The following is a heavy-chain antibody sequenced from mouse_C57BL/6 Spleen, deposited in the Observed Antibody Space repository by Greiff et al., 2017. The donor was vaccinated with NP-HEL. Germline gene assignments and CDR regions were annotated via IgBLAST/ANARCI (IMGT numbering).Heavy chain of an antibody. CDR2: INPSTGGT. CDR1: GYSFTGYY. CDR3: ARSALRYYFDD. Sequence: EVQRVESGPELVKPGASVKISCKASGYSFTGYYMNWVKQSPEKSLEWIGEINPSTGGTTYNQKFKAKATLTVDKSSSTAYMQLKSLTSEDSAVYYCARSALRYYFDDWGQGTTLTVSS. V-gene: IGHV1-42*01. J-gene: IGHJ2*01.